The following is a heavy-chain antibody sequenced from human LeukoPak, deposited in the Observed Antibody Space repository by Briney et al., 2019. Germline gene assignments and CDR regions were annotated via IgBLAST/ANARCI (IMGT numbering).Heavy chain of an antibody. J-gene: IGHJ6*02. CDR1: GGSISYYH. CDR2: IYYSGTT. D-gene: IGHD4-17*01. CDR3: AREDPQTTVPEGMDV. V-gene: IGHV4-59*01. Sequence: SETLSLTCTVSGGSISYYHWSWIRQSPGKGLEWIGYIYYSGTTNYNPSLKSRVTISVDTSKNQFSLQLRSVTAADTAVYYCAREDPQTTVPEGMDVWGQGTTVTVSS.